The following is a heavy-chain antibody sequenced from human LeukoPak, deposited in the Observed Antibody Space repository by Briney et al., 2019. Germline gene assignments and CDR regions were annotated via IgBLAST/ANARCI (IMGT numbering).Heavy chain of an antibody. Sequence: PGGSLRLSCAASGFTFSSYWMHWVRQAPGKGLVRVSRINSDGSSTSYADSVKGRFTISRDNAKNTLYLQMNSLRAEDTAVYYCARVAWGSAADAFDIWGQGTMVTVSS. CDR2: INSDGSST. V-gene: IGHV3-74*01. CDR3: ARVAWGSAADAFDI. CDR1: GFTFSSYW. J-gene: IGHJ3*02. D-gene: IGHD3-16*01.